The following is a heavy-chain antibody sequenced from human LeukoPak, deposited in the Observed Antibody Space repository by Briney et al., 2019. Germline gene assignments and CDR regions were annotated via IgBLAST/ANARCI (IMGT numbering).Heavy chain of an antibody. D-gene: IGHD3-10*01. Sequence: SETLSLTCTVSGGSITIYYWSWIRQPPGKGLEWIGYIYYSGSTNYNPSLKSRATMSVDTSKNQFSLKLSSVTAADTAVYYCARGRNYGSGQYYFDYWGQGTLVTVSS. CDR3: ARGRNYGSGQYYFDY. CDR1: GGSITIYY. J-gene: IGHJ4*02. V-gene: IGHV4-59*01. CDR2: IYYSGST.